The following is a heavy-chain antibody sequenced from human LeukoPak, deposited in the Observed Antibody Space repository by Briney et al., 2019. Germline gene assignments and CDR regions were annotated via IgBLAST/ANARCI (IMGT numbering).Heavy chain of an antibody. CDR1: GFTFSSYD. V-gene: IGHV3-13*04. J-gene: IGHJ6*02. D-gene: IGHD6-25*01. CDR2: IGTADDT. Sequence: PGGSLRLSCVASGFTFSSYDMHWVRQTTGKGLEWVSAIGTADDTFYPASVKGRFTISRDDAKNSLYLQMSNLRVGGTAVYYCARSGYYHYYGLDVWGQGTTVTVSS. CDR3: ARSGYYHYYGLDV.